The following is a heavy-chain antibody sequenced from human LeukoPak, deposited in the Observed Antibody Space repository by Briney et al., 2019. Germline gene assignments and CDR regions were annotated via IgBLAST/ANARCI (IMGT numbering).Heavy chain of an antibody. J-gene: IGHJ3*02. V-gene: IGHV4-59*01. CDR2: IYYSGST. CDR3: ARARGDAFDI. CDR1: GGSISSYY. Sequence: SETLSLTCTVSGGSISSYYWSWIRQPPGKGLEWIGYIYYSGSTNYNPSLKSRVTISVDTSKNQFSLKLSSVTAADTAVYYCARARGDAFDIWGQGTMDTVSS.